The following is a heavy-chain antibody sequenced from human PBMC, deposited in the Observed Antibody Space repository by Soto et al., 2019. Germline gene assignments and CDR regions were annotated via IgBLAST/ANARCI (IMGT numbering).Heavy chain of an antibody. V-gene: IGHV1-18*01. CDR1: GYTFTSYG. J-gene: IGHJ6*02. Sequence: ASVKVSCKASGYTFTSYGISWVRQAPGQGLEWVGWISGYNGNTNYAQKFQGRVTLTTDTSTKTAFMELRSLTGDDTAVYYCAREYGMDVWGQGTTVTVSS. CDR3: AREYGMDV. CDR2: ISGYNGNT.